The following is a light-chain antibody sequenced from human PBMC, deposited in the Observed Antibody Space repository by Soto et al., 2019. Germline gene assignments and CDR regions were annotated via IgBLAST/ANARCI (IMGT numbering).Light chain of an antibody. Sequence: QSVLTQPPSVSGAPGQRVTMSCTGSSSNIGAGCDVHWYQHLPGTAPKLLIYGNTNRPSGVPERFSGSKSGTSASLAITGLQAEDEADYYCQSYDTSLSGPVVFGGGTKLTVL. CDR2: GNT. J-gene: IGLJ2*01. CDR3: QSYDTSLSGPVV. CDR1: SSNIGAGCD. V-gene: IGLV1-40*01.